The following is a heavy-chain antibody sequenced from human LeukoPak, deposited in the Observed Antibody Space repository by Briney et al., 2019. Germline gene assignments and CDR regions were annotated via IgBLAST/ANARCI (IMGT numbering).Heavy chain of an antibody. CDR3: ASGQQLPGDY. J-gene: IGHJ4*02. D-gene: IGHD6-13*01. Sequence: PGGSLRLSCAASGFPFSTYWMSWVRQAPGKGLEWVANINRDATERYYMDSVKGRFTISRDNTKNSVYLQMNSLRAEDTALYYCASGQQLPGDYWGQGTLVTVSS. CDR1: GFPFSTYW. V-gene: IGHV3-7*01. CDR2: INRDATER.